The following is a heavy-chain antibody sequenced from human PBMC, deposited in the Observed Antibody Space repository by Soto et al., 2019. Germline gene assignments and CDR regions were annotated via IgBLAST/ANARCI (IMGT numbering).Heavy chain of an antibody. CDR1: GYTLTELS. CDR2: FDPEDGET. V-gene: IGHV1-24*01. D-gene: IGHD1-26*01. J-gene: IGHJ4*02. CDR3: ATSSITIVGVVH. Sequence: ASVKVSCKVSGYTLTELSMHWVRQAPGKGLEWMGGFDPEDGETIYAQKFQGRVTMTEDTSTDTAYMELSSLRSEDTAVYYCATSSITIVGVVHWGQGTLVTVSS.